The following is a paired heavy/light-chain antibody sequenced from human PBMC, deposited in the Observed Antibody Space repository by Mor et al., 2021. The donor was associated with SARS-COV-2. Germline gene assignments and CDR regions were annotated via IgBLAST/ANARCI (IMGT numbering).Heavy chain of an antibody. CDR1: GFSVRSND. CDR2: IYTDGST. D-gene: IGHD2-15*01. J-gene: IGHJ4*02. V-gene: IGHV3-66*01. CDR3: VWEGYCSGGICHRYFDH. Sequence: EVQLVESGGGLVQPGGSLRLSCAASGFSVRSNDMTWVRQAPGKGLEWVSVIYTDGSTFYADSVKGRFSISRDNSKNTMSLQMNSLRVEDTATYYCVWEGYCSGGICHRYFDHWGPGTLVTVSS.
Light chain of an antibody. CDR3: QQYYSTPFS. CDR2: ASS. J-gene: IGKJ3*01. CDR1: RDIRDS. Sequence: DIQMTQSPSSLSASVGDRVTITCRASRDIRDSLAWYQQKPGKAPKPLLHASSRLESGVPSRFGGSGSGMDYTLTISSLQPEDFATYYCQQYYSTPFSFGPGTKVDV. V-gene: IGKV1-NL1*01.